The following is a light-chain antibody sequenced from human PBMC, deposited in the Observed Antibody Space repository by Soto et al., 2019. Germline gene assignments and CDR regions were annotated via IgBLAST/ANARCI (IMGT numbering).Light chain of an antibody. V-gene: IGLV1-47*01. CDR2: RTD. CDR1: TSNIGSNY. Sequence: QSVLTQPPSVSGTPGQRVTISCSGSTSNIGSNYVYWYQQLPGTAPRLLIFRTDQRPSGVPDRFSASKSGTSASLAIRGLRSGDEADYHCASWDDSLNGWVFGGGTQLTVL. J-gene: IGLJ3*02. CDR3: ASWDDSLNGWV.